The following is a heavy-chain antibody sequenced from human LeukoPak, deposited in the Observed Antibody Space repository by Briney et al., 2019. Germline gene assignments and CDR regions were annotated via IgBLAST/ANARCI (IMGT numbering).Heavy chain of an antibody. J-gene: IGHJ4*02. V-gene: IGHV4-39*07. D-gene: IGHD3-22*01. CDR2: IYYSGST. Sequence: SETLSLTCTVSGGSISSSSYYWGWIRQPPGKGLEWIGSIYYSGSTYYNPSLKSRVTISVDTSKNQFSLKLSSVTAADTAVYYCAKTSSDYYDSSGYIKEGGYYFDYWGQGTLVTVSS. CDR3: AKTSSDYYDSSGYIKEGGYYFDY. CDR1: GGSISSSSYY.